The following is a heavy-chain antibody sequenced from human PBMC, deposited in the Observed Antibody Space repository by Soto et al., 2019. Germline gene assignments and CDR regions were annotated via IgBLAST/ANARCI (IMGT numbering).Heavy chain of an antibody. CDR2: ISWNSGSI. V-gene: IGHV3-9*01. CDR3: AKGPSADY. J-gene: IGHJ4*02. Sequence: EVQLVESGGGLVQPGRSLRLSCAASGFTFDDYAMHWVRQAPGKGLEWVSGISWNSGSIGYADSVKGRFTVSRDNAKNSLYLQMNSLRAEDTALYYCAKGPSADYWGQGTLVTVSS. CDR1: GFTFDDYA.